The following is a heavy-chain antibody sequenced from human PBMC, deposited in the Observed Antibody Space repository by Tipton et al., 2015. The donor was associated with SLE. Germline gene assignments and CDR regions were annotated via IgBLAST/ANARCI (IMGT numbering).Heavy chain of an antibody. V-gene: IGHV4-38-2*01. J-gene: IGHJ6*03. CDR1: DYSISSGHY. D-gene: IGHD3-3*01. CDR3: ARGVMGFWSYYYMDV. Sequence: TLSLTCAVSDYSISSGHYWGWIRQPPGKGLEWIGNIYDSGSTNYSPSLKNRVTISLDTSKKGFSLELTSMTAADTAVYYCARGVMGFWSYYYMDVWGKGTTVTVSS. CDR2: IYDSGST.